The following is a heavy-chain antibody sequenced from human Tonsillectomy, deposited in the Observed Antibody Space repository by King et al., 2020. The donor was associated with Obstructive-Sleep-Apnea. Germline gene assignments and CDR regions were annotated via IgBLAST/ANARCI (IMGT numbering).Heavy chain of an antibody. Sequence: QLVQSGAEVKKPGASVKVSCKASGYTFTSYGISWVRQAPGQGLEWMGWISAYNGNKNYAQKLQGRVTMTTDTTTSTAYMELRSLRSDDTAVYYCARDPDKRRSMVRGVTSTNDYWGQGTLVTVSS. CDR1: GYTFTSYG. J-gene: IGHJ4*02. V-gene: IGHV1-18*04. CDR2: ISAYNGNK. CDR3: ARDPDKRRSMVRGVTSTNDY. D-gene: IGHD3-10*01.